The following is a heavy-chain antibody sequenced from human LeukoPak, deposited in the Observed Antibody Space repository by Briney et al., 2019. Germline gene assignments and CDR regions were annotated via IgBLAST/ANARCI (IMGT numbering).Heavy chain of an antibody. Sequence: GGSLRLSCAASGFTFSDAWMSWVRQAPGKGLEWVGRIKSKTDGETIDYGTAMKDRFRISRDDSKNTLYLQMNSLKTEDTAVYYSLFSIFQHWGQGTLVTVSS. CDR2: IKSKTDGETI. V-gene: IGHV3-15*01. CDR3: LFSIFQH. J-gene: IGHJ1*01. D-gene: IGHD3-10*02. CDR1: GFTFSDAW.